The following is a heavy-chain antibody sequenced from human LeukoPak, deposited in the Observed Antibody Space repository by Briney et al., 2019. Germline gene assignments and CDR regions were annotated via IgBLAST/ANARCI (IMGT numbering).Heavy chain of an antibody. D-gene: IGHD3-16*02. CDR3: ARGPLIGGDNWFDP. J-gene: IGHJ5*02. CDR2: INPSGTGT. CDR1: GYTFSSHY. Sequence: ASVKVSCKASGYTFSSHYMRWVRQAPGQGLEWMGIINPSGTGTSYAQKFQGRVTMTRDTSTSTAYMELSSLRSDDTAVYYCARGPLIGGDNWFDPWGQGTLVTVSS. V-gene: IGHV1-46*01.